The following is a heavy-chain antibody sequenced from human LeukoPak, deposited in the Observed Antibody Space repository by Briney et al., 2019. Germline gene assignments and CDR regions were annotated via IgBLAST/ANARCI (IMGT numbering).Heavy chain of an antibody. V-gene: IGHV3-66*01. CDR3: ARGSRYYYDSSGYYYDY. J-gene: IGHJ4*02. Sequence: GGSLRLSCAASGFTFSNAWMSWVRQAPGKGLEWVSVIYSGGSTYYADSVKGRFTISRDNSKNTLYLQMNSLRAEDTAVYYCARGSRYYYDSSGYYYDYWGQGTLVTVSS. CDR2: IYSGGST. D-gene: IGHD3-22*01. CDR1: GFTFSNAW.